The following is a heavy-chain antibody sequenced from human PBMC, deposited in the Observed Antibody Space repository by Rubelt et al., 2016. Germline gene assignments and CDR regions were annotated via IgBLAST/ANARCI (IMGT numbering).Heavy chain of an antibody. J-gene: IGHJ4*02. V-gene: IGHV3-74*01. Sequence: GRSLRLSCAASGFTFSSYGMHWVRQDPGKGLVWVSRIKGDGSSITYADSVTGRFTISRDNSKNTLYLQMNSLGAEDTAVYYCATVGSDGYSPDYWGQGTLVTVS. D-gene: IGHD2-21*01. CDR1: GFTFSSYG. CDR2: IKGDGSSI. CDR3: ATVGSDGYSPDY.